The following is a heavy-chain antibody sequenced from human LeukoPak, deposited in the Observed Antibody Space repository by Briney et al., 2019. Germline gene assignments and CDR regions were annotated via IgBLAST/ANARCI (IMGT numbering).Heavy chain of an antibody. CDR3: ASDRGGLDY. V-gene: IGHV4-31*01. CDR2: IYYSGSY. CDR1: GGSISSGGYY. Sequence: SQTLSLTCTVSGGSISSGGYYWSWNRQHPGKGLEWIVYIYYSGSYYYNPSLKSPVTLTVYTSQYQFSLKLVSVTAADTAVYYCASDRGGLDYWGQGTPVTVPS. D-gene: IGHD4-23*01. J-gene: IGHJ4*02.